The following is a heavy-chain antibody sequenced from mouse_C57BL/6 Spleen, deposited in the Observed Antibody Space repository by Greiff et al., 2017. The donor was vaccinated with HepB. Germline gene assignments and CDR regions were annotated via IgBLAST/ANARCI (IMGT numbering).Heavy chain of an antibody. CDR3: ARSGWDVYAMDY. Sequence: QVQLKQSGPELVKPGASVKISCKASGYAFSSSWMNWVKQRPGKGLEWIGRIYPGDGDTNYNGKFKGKATLTADKSSSTAYMQLSSLTSEDSAVYFCARSGWDVYAMDYWGQGTAVTVSS. CDR1: GYAFSSSW. D-gene: IGHD3-2*02. J-gene: IGHJ4*01. CDR2: IYPGDGDT. V-gene: IGHV1-82*01.